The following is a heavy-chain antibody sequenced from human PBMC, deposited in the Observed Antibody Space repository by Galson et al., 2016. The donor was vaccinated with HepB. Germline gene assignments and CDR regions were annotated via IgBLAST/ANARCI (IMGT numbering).Heavy chain of an antibody. V-gene: IGHV3-7*01. CDR1: GFTFSSYW. Sequence: SLRLSCAASGFTFSSYWMYWVRQAPGKGLEWVAVLNQDGSEKYYVDSVKGRFTISRDNAKNSLYLQMNSLRAEDTAVYYCAGGLGWLVDYWGQGTLVTVSS. J-gene: IGHJ4*02. D-gene: IGHD6-19*01. CDR2: LNQDGSEK. CDR3: AGGLGWLVDY.